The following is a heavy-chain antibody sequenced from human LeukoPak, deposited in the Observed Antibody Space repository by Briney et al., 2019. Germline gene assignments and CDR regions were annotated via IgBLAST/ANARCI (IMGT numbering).Heavy chain of an antibody. Sequence: ASVKVSCKASGYTFTSYGISWVRQAPGQGLEWMGWISAYNGNTNYAQKLQGRVTMTTDTSTSTAYMELSSLRSEDTAVYYCARPGNYYYYYGMDVWGQGTTATVSS. CDR3: ARPGNYYYYYGMDV. D-gene: IGHD1-1*01. CDR2: ISAYNGNT. V-gene: IGHV1-18*01. CDR1: GYTFTSYG. J-gene: IGHJ6*02.